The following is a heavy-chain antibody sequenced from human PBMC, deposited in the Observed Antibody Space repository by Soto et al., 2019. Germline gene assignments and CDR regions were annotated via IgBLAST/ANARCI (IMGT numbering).Heavy chain of an antibody. CDR1: GFTFSFYW. D-gene: IGHD3-10*01. CDR3: ARGRMVRGVTFYYYYYMDV. CDR2: IKEDGSEK. J-gene: IGHJ6*03. Sequence: EVQLVESGGGLVQPGGSLRLSCAASGFTFSFYWMSWVRQAPGKGLEWVANIKEDGSEKYYVDSVNGRFTISRDNAKNSLYLQKNSLRAEDTAVYYCARGRMVRGVTFYYYYYMDVWGKGTTVTVS. V-gene: IGHV3-7*01.